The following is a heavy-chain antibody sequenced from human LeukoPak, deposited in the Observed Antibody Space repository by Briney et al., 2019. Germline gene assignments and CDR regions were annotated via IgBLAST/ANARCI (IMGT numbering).Heavy chain of an antibody. CDR3: ANYGYSWNSY. CDR1: GFTFSSFA. CDR2: IAGSGVST. Sequence: GGSLRLSCAASGFTFSSFAMSWVRQAPGKGLEWVSAIAGSGVSTYYADSVKGRFTISRDNSKNTLHLQMNSLRAEDTAIYYCANYGYSWNSYWGQGTLVTVSS. J-gene: IGHJ4*02. D-gene: IGHD1-7*01. V-gene: IGHV3-23*01.